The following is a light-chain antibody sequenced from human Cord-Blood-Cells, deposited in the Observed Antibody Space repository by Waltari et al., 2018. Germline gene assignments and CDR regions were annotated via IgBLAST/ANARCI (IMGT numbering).Light chain of an antibody. CDR1: SGSIASNY. CDR2: EDS. CDR3: QSYDSSTWV. V-gene: IGLV6-57*03. J-gene: IGLJ3*02. Sequence: NFMLTQPHSVSESPGKTVTISCTRSSGSIASNYVQWYQQRPGSAPTTVIDEDSQRPSGVPDRFSGAIDSASNAASLTIAGLKTEDEADYYCQSYDSSTWVFGGGTKLTVL.